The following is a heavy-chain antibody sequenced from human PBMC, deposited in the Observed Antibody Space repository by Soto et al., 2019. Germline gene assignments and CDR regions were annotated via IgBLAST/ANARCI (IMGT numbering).Heavy chain of an antibody. V-gene: IGHV1-69*04. J-gene: IGHJ3*02. D-gene: IGHD6-13*01. CDR1: GGTFSSYT. CDR3: ARDRGYSSSWDAFDI. Sequence: ASVKVSCKASGGTFSSYTISWVRQAPGQGLEWMGRIIPILGIANYAQKFQGRVTITADKSTSTAYMELSSLRSEDTAVYYCARDRGYSSSWDAFDIWGQGTMVTVSS. CDR2: IIPILGIA.